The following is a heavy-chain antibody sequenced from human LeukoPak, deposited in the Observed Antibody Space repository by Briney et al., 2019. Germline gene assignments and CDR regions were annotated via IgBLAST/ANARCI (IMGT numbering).Heavy chain of an antibody. J-gene: IGHJ3*02. D-gene: IGHD1-1*01. CDR2: ISSSGSTI. V-gene: IGHV3-48*03. CDR1: GFTFSSYE. Sequence: GGSLRLSCAASGFTFSSYEMNWVRQAPGKGLEWVSYISSSGSTIYYADSVKGRFTISRDNAKNSLYLQMNSLRAEDTAVYYCARDLAPWRWHDAFDIWGQGTMVTVSS. CDR3: ARDLAPWRWHDAFDI.